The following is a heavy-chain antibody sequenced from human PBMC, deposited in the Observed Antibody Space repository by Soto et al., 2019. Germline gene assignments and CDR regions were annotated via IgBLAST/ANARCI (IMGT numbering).Heavy chain of an antibody. CDR3: ARHGERTIRSLNWFDP. CDR1: GGSISRSNW. V-gene: IGHV4-4*02. J-gene: IGHJ5*02. Sequence: SETLSLTCAVSGGSISRSNWWSWGRQPPGKGLEWIGEIYHSGSTNYNPSLKSRVTISVDKSKIQFSLKLSSVTAADTAMYYCARHGERTIRSLNWFDPWGQGTLVTVS. CDR2: IYHSGST. D-gene: IGHD4-17*01.